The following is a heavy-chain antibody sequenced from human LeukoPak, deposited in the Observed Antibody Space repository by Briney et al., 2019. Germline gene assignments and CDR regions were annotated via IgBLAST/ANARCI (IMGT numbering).Heavy chain of an antibody. D-gene: IGHD2-2*01. Sequence: PSETLSLTCTVSGGSIRNYYWSWIRQPAGKGLEWIGRIYTSENTNYNPSLKSRVTMSVDTSKNQFSLKLSSVTAADTAVYYCARTYKGSTSLNYYYYMDVWGKGTTVTVSS. CDR2: IYTSENT. CDR3: ARTYKGSTSLNYYYYMDV. CDR1: GGSIRNYY. J-gene: IGHJ6*03. V-gene: IGHV4-4*07.